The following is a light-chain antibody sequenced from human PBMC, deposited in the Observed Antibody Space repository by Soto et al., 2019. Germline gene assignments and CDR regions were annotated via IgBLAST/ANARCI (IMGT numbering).Light chain of an antibody. CDR3: SSYTSSSTLYV. Sequence: QSVLTQPASVSGSPGQSITISCTGTSSDVGGYNYVSWYQQHPGKAPKLMTYEVSNRPSGVSNRFSGSKSGNTASLTISGLQAEDEADYYCSSYTSSSTLYVFGPGTKVTVL. CDR1: SSDVGGYNY. J-gene: IGLJ1*01. V-gene: IGLV2-14*01. CDR2: EVS.